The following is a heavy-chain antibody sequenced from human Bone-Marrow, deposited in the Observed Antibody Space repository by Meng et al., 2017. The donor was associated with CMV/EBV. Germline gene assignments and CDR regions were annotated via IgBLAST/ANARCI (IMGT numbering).Heavy chain of an antibody. CDR1: GFTFSSYG. D-gene: IGHD2/OR15-2a*01. J-gene: IGHJ4*02. Sequence: GESLKISCAASGFTFSSYGMHWVRQAPGKGLEWVAFIRYDGSNKYYADSVKGRFTISRDNSKNTLYLQMNSLRAEDTAVYYCARAFLDSWGLGTLVTVSS. CDR3: ARAFLDS. CDR2: IRYDGSNK. V-gene: IGHV3-30*02.